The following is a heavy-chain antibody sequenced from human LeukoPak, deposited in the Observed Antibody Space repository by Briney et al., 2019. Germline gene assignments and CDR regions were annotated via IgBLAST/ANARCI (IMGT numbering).Heavy chain of an antibody. CDR1: GGSISSNNW. CDR3: ARDSSNGDYEY. Sequence: SGTLSLTCAVSGGSISSNNWWGWVRQPPGKGLEWIGEIYHSGSPNYNPSLKSRVTISVDTSKNQFSLKLSSVTAADTAVYYCARDSSNGDYEYWGQGTLVTVSS. J-gene: IGHJ4*02. D-gene: IGHD4-17*01. CDR2: IYHSGSP. V-gene: IGHV4-4*02.